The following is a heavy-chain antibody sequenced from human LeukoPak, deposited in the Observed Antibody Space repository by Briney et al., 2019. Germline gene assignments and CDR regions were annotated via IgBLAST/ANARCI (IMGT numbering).Heavy chain of an antibody. D-gene: IGHD3-10*01. Sequence: SETLSLTCAVSDSSISAGNWWSWVRQPPGKGLEWIGEIYHSGSTNYNPSLKSRVTISVDTSKNQFSLKLSSVTAADTAVYYCARWDGSVGVSYWGQGTLVTVSS. CDR3: ARWDGSVGVSY. CDR2: IYHSGST. J-gene: IGHJ4*02. V-gene: IGHV4-4*02. CDR1: DSSISAGNW.